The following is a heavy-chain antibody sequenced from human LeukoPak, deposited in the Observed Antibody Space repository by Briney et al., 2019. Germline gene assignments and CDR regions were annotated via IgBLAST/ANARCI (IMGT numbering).Heavy chain of an antibody. CDR2: IYYSGST. CDR1: GGSISSYY. CDR3: ARDDSSSYWRY. J-gene: IGHJ4*02. V-gene: IGHV4-59*01. Sequence: SETLSLTCTVSGGSISSYYWSWIRQPPGKGLEWIGYIYYSGSTNYNPSLKSRVTISVDTSKNQFSLKLSSVTAADTAVYYCARDDSSSYWRYWGQGTLVTVSS. D-gene: IGHD3-22*01.